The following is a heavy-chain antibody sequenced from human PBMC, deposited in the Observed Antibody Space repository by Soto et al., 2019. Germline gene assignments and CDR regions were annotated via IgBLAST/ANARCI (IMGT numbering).Heavy chain of an antibody. D-gene: IGHD3-16*02. J-gene: IGHJ4*02. Sequence: KSSETLSLTCTVSGGSISSGGYYWSWIRQHPGKGLEWIGYIYYSGSTYYNPSLKSRVTISVDTSKNQFSLKLSSVTAADTAVYYCAGFTFGGVIAMYYFDYWGQGTLVTVSS. CDR1: GGSISSGGYY. CDR2: IYYSGST. V-gene: IGHV4-31*03. CDR3: AGFTFGGVIAMYYFDY.